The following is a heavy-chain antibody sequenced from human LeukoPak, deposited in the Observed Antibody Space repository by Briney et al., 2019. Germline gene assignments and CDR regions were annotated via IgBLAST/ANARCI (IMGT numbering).Heavy chain of an antibody. CDR3: ARDRIQVVSAYYYDSSGKYDY. CDR2: ISSSSSYI. J-gene: IGHJ4*02. D-gene: IGHD3-22*01. V-gene: IGHV3-21*01. CDR1: GFTFSSYS. Sequence: GGSLRLSCAASGFTFSSYSMNWVRQAPGKGLEWVSSISSSSSYIHYVDSVNGRFNISRDNGKNSLYMQMNSLRAEDTAVYYCARDRIQVVSAYYYDSSGKYDYWGQGTLVTVSS.